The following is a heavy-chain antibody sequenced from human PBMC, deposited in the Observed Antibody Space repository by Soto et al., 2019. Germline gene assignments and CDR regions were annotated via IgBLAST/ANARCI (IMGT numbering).Heavy chain of an antibody. J-gene: IGHJ4*02. Sequence: EVHLLESGGGLVHPGASLRLSCGASGFTFSSCVMTWVRQAPGKGLEWVSCITDSGTGTYYADSVKGRFTISRDNSKNTMYRQMNNLRAEDTGVYYCAKGLINGRWYSEDWGQGTLVTVSS. CDR3: AKGLINGRWYSED. CDR2: ITDSGTGT. CDR1: GFTFSSCV. V-gene: IGHV3-23*01. D-gene: IGHD2-8*01.